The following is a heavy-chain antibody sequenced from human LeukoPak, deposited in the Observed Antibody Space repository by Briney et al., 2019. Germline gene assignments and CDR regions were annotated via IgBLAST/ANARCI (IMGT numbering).Heavy chain of an antibody. J-gene: IGHJ4*02. V-gene: IGHV2-70*11. CDR1: GFSLSTSGMC. CDR3: ARAEGGWEGYFDY. CDR2: IDWDDDK. Sequence: SGPTLVNPTQPLTLTCTFSGFSLSTSGMCVSWIRQPPVKALEWLARIDWDDDKYYSTSLKTRLTISKDPSKNQVVLTMTNMDPVDTATYYCARAEGGWEGYFDYWGQGTLVTVSS. D-gene: IGHD6-19*01.